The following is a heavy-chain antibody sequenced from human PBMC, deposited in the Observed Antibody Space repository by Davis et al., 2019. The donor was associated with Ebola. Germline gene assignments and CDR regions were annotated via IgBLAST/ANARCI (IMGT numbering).Heavy chain of an antibody. CDR1: GYTFISYA. J-gene: IGHJ4*02. Sequence: ASVKVSCKASGYTFISYAMNWVRQAPGQGLEWMGLINTDTGNPTYAQGFTGRFVFSLDTSVSTAYLQISSLKAEDTAVYYCARCEENPDTTMVSCFDYWGQGTLVTVSS. CDR3: ARCEENPDTTMVSCFDY. V-gene: IGHV7-4-1*02. CDR2: INTDTGNP. D-gene: IGHD5-18*01.